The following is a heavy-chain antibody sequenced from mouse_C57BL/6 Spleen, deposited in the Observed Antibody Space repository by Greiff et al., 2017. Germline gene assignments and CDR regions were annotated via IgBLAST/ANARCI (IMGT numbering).Heavy chain of an antibody. CDR1: GYTFTNYW. V-gene: IGHV1-63*01. J-gene: IGHJ1*03. CDR2: IYPGGGYT. Sequence: VKLMESGAELVRPGTSVKMSCKASGYTFTNYWIGWAKQRPGHGLEWIGDIYPGGGYTNYNEKFKGKATLTADKSSSTAYMQFSSLTSEDSAIYYCARWGDAYWYFDVWGTGTTVTVSS. CDR3: ARWGDAYWYFDV. D-gene: IGHD3-3*01.